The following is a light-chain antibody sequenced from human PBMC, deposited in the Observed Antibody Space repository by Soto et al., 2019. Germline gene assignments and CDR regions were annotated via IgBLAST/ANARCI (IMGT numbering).Light chain of an antibody. CDR1: QSVSSN. J-gene: IGKJ1*01. CDR2: GAS. V-gene: IGKV3-15*01. Sequence: EIVMTQSPAPLSVSPGERATLSCRASQSVSSNLAWYQQKPGQAPRLLIYGASTRATGIPARFSGSGSGTEFTLTISSLQSEDFAVYYCQQYNNWPGTFGQGTKADIK. CDR3: QQYNNWPGT.